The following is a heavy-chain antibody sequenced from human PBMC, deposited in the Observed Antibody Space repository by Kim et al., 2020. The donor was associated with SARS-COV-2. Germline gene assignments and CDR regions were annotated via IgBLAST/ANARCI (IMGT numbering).Heavy chain of an antibody. J-gene: IGHJ4*02. Sequence: YYADSVKGRFTISRDNPKNTLYLQMNSLRAEDTAVYYCASGVYSRGALNYWGQGTLVTVSS. CDR3: ASGVYSRGALNY. D-gene: IGHD3-10*01. V-gene: IGHV3-53*01.